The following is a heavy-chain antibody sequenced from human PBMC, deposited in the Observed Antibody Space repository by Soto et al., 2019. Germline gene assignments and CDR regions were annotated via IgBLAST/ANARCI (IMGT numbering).Heavy chain of an antibody. V-gene: IGHV1-2*01. J-gene: IGHJ1*01. CDR2: VTPYNDNT. CDR1: RATFTQML. Sequence: ASVKVSCKASRATFTQMLYTVGATGPWTRASWLGCVTPYNDNTHYAQKFRGRVTITSDRPVSTVYMELSSLRSEDMVVCHQWLPKYFQHWGQGTPVTVSS. D-gene: IGHD6-19*01. CDR3: WLPKYFQH.